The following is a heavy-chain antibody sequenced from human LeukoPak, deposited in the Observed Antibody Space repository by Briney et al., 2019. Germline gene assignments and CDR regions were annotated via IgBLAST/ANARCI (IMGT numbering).Heavy chain of an antibody. CDR2: TYYRSKWFH. J-gene: IGHJ4*02. V-gene: IGHV6-1*01. Sequence: SQTLPLTCAISGDSVSGDGVAWNWIRRSPSRGLEWLGRTYYRSKWFHDYAVSLKSRITINPDTSKNQFSLHLNSVTPEDTAVYYCARKSPTGTFDYWGLGTLVTVSP. CDR3: ARKSPTGTFDY. D-gene: IGHD1-1*01. CDR1: GDSVSGDGVA.